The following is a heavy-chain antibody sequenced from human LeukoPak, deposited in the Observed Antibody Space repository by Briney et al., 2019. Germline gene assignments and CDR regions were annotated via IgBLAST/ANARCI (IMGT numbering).Heavy chain of an antibody. J-gene: IGHJ5*02. V-gene: IGHV4-34*01. CDR3: ARDLGGSPTRRYCSSTSCYRAGSNWFDP. D-gene: IGHD2-2*01. CDR2: INHSGST. CDR1: GGSFSGYY. Sequence: PSETLSLTCAVYGGSFSGYYWSWIRQPPGKGLEWIGEINHSGSTNYNPSLKSRVTISVDTSKNQFSLKLSSVTAADTAVYYCARDLGGSPTRRYCSSTSCYRAGSNWFDPWGQGTLVTVSS.